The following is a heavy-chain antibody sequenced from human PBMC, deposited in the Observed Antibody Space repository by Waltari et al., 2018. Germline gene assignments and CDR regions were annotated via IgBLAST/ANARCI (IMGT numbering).Heavy chain of an antibody. D-gene: IGHD4-4*01. CDR2: IYPGDSDT. CDR1: GYSFTSYW. CDR3: ARHALQFRYYYGMDV. V-gene: IGHV5-51*01. Sequence: EVQLVQSGAEVKKPGESLKISCKGSGYSFTSYWIGWVRQMPGKGLEWMGIIYPGDSDTRYSPSFQGQVTISADKSISTAYLQWSSLKASDTAMYYCARHALQFRYYYGMDVWGQGTTVTVSS. J-gene: IGHJ6*02.